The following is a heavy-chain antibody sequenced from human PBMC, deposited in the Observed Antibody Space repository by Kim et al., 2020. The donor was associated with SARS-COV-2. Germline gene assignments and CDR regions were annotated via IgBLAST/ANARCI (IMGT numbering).Heavy chain of an antibody. Sequence: SETLSLTCAVYGGSFSGYYWSWIRQPPGKGLEWIGEINHSGSTNYNPSLKSRVTISVDTSKNQFSLKLSSVTAADTAVYYCARGHSNYYYGSGSYKSSPYYFDYWGQGTLVTVSS. V-gene: IGHV4-34*01. J-gene: IGHJ4*02. CDR1: GGSFSGYY. CDR3: ARGHSNYYYGSGSYKSSPYYFDY. D-gene: IGHD3-10*01. CDR2: INHSGST.